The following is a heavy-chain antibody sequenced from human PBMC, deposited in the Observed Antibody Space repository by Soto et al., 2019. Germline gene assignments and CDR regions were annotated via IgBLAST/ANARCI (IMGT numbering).Heavy chain of an antibody. Sequence: GASVKVSCKASGFTFSNSAVQWVRQARGQRLEWTGWIVVGGGNTNYAPELQERLTITRDMSTNTAYMELSSLKSEDTAIYYCAAELYSGRRCCSFDIWGQGTMVTVSS. J-gene: IGHJ3*02. CDR1: GFTFSNSA. CDR2: IVVGGGNT. D-gene: IGHD2-15*01. CDR3: AAELYSGRRCCSFDI. V-gene: IGHV1-58*01.